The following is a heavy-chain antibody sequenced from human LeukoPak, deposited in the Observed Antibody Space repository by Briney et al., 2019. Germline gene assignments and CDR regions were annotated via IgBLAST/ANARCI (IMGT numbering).Heavy chain of an antibody. V-gene: IGHV1-2*02. CDR2: INPNSGGT. CDR3: ARDRDPSSPYDAFDF. CDR1: GYTFTGYY. Sequence: ASVKVSCKASGYTFTGYYMHWVRQAPGQGLEWMGWINPNSGGTNYAQKFQGRVTMTRDTSISTAYMELSRLRSDDTAVYYCARDRDPSSPYDAFDFWGQGTMVTVSS. J-gene: IGHJ3*01. D-gene: IGHD3-10*01.